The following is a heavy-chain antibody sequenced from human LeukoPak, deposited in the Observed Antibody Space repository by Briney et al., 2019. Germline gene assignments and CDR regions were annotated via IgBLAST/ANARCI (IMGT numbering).Heavy chain of an antibody. CDR2: IYPGDSDT. V-gene: IGHV5-51*01. CDR3: ARRDPDYYDTSGFSWYFDL. J-gene: IGHJ2*01. CDR1: GYSFTSYW. D-gene: IGHD3-22*01. Sequence: GESLKISCMGSGYSFTSYWIGWVRQMPGKGLEWMGFIYPGDSDTTYSPSFQGQVTISADKSISTAYLQWSSLKASDTAMYFCARRDPDYYDTSGFSWYFDLWGRGTLVTVSS.